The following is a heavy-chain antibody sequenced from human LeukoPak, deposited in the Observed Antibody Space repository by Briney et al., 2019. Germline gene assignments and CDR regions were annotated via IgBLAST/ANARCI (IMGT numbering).Heavy chain of an antibody. D-gene: IGHD2-2*01. CDR3: ARDSLGYCSSTSCSQPY. V-gene: IGHV3-48*03. CDR1: GFTFSSYE. Sequence: GGSLRLSCAASGFTFSSYEMNWVRQAPGKGLEWVSYISSSGSTIYYADSVKGRFTISRGNAKNSLYLQMNSLRAEDTAVYYCARDSLGYCSSTSCSQPYWGQGTLVTVSS. J-gene: IGHJ4*02. CDR2: ISSSGSTI.